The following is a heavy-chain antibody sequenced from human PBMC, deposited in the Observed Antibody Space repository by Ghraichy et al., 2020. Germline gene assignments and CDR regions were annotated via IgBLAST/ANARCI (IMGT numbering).Heavy chain of an antibody. CDR1: GGSISSYY. CDR2: IYYSGST. J-gene: IGHJ6*02. CDR3: ARDLRRTVTAESYYYGMDV. D-gene: IGHD1/OR15-1a*01. Sequence: SETLSLTCTVSGGSISSYYWSWIRQPPGKGLEWIGYIYYSGSTNYNPSLKSRVTISVDTSKNQFSLKLSSVTAADTAVYYCARDLRRTVTAESYYYGMDVWGQGTTVTVSS. V-gene: IGHV4-59*01.